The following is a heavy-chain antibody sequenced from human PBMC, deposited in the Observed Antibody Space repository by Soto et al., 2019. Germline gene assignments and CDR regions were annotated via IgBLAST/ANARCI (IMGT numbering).Heavy chain of an antibody. D-gene: IGHD3-16*02. J-gene: IGHJ6*02. V-gene: IGHV3-48*01. Sequence: IRSSSSTIYYADSVKGRFTISRDNSKNTLYLQMNSLRAEDTAVFYXXXXXMITFGGVIVSLDPENGMDVWGQGTTVTVSS. CDR2: IRSSSSTI. CDR3: XXXXMITFGGVIVSLDPENGMDV.